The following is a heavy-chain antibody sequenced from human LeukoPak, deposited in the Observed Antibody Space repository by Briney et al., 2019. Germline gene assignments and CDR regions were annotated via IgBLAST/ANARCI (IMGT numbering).Heavy chain of an antibody. J-gene: IGHJ4*02. D-gene: IGHD3-16*01. CDR3: ATIMYFDYIWGRFVS. CDR2: LSGGGKYT. Sequence: GGSLRLSCAASGFTFSSYAMSWVRQAPGKGLEWVSALSGGGKYTYSADSVKGRFTISRDNSKNMLYLQMNSLRAEDTAVYYCATIMYFDYIWGRFVSWGQGTLVTVSS. V-gene: IGHV3-23*01. CDR1: GFTFSSYA.